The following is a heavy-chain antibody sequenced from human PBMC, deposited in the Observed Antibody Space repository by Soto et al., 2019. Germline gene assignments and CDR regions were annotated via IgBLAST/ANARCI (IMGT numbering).Heavy chain of an antibody. V-gene: IGHV3-30-3*01. D-gene: IGHD6-13*01. J-gene: IGHJ4*02. CDR2: ISYDGSNK. Sequence: QVQLAESGGGVVQPERSLRLSCVASGFSFSNYAMHWVRQAPGKGLEWVAVISYDGSNKYYADSVKGRFTISRDNSKNTLYLEMSSLRADDTAMYYCARDLIAALGTPNYWGQGTLVTVSS. CDR3: ARDLIAALGTPNY. CDR1: GFSFSNYA.